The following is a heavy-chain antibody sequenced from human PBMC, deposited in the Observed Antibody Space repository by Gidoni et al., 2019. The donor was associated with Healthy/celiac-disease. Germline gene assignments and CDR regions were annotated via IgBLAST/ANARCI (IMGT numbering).Heavy chain of an antibody. CDR3: ARDDYGDSSDY. CDR2: ISYDGSNK. D-gene: IGHD4-17*01. J-gene: IGHJ4*02. CDR1: GFTFSSYA. V-gene: IGHV3-30-3*01. Sequence: QVQLVESGGGVVQPGRSLRLSCSASGFTFSSYAMHWVRQAPGKGLAWVAVISYDGSNKYYADSVKGRFTISRDNSKNTLYLQMNSLRAEDTAVYYCARDDYGDSSDYWGQGTLVTVSS.